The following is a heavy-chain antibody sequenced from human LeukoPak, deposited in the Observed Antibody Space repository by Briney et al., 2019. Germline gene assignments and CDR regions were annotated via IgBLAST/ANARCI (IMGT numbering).Heavy chain of an antibody. D-gene: IGHD3-22*01. CDR1: GGSISSYY. CDR2: IYYSGST. Sequence: SETLSLTCTVSGGSISSYYWSWIRQPPGKGLEWIGYIYYSGSTNYNPSLKSRVTISVDTSKNQFSLKLSSVTAADTAVYYCARESRPPYDSSGFDYWGQGTLVTVSS. V-gene: IGHV4-59*01. J-gene: IGHJ4*02. CDR3: ARESRPPYDSSGFDY.